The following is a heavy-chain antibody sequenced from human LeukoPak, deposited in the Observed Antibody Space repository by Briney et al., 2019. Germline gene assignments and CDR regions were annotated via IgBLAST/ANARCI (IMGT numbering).Heavy chain of an antibody. J-gene: IGHJ6*03. CDR1: GFTFSSYW. CDR3: ARGTDLGYYYYYYMDV. D-gene: IGHD3-16*01. Sequence: PGGSLRLSCAASGFTFSSYWMSWVRQAPGKGLEWVANIKQDGSEKYYVDSVKGRFTISRDNAKNSLYLQMNSLRAEDTAVYYCARGTDLGYYYYYYMDVWGKGTTVTVSS. CDR2: IKQDGSEK. V-gene: IGHV3-7*01.